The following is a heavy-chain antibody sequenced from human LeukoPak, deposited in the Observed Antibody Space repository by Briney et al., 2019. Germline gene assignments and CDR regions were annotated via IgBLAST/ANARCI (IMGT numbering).Heavy chain of an antibody. CDR3: TSYCGGDCLSTGSH. D-gene: IGHD2-21*02. CDR1: GFTFGDYV. V-gene: IGHV3-49*03. Sequence: PGGSLRLSCAASGFTFGDYVMSWFRQAPGKGLEWVGFVRSKAYGETTEYAASVKGRFTISRDDSKSIAYLQLSSLKTEDTAVYFCTSYCGGDCLSTGSHWGQGTLVTVAS. CDR2: VRSKAYGETT. J-gene: IGHJ4*02.